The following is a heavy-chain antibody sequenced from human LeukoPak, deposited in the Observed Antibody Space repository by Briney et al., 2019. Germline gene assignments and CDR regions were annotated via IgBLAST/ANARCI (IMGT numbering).Heavy chain of an antibody. D-gene: IGHD2-21*01. J-gene: IGHJ6*03. CDR2: ISGSGGST. CDR1: GFTFNNYG. Sequence: GGSLRLSCAASGFTFNNYGMSWVRQAPGKGLEWVSAISGSGGSTYYADSVKGRFTISRDNSKNTLYLQMNSLRAEDTAVYYCAKDQYFVIGYYYYLDVWGKGTTVTISS. CDR3: AKDQYFVIGYYYYLDV. V-gene: IGHV3-23*01.